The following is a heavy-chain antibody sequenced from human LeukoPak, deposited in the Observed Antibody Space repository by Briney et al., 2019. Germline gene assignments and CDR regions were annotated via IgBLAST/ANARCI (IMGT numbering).Heavy chain of an antibody. D-gene: IGHD1-14*01. J-gene: IGHJ4*01. V-gene: IGHV4/OR15-8*01. CDR3: AYTRNFALDN. Sequence: SETLSLTCAVSGASIASHSWWSWVRQPPGKGLEWIGEVYHSGGANYKPSLKSRVTISVDTSRNHFSLKLTSVTAADTAVYFCAYTRNFALDNWGPGTLVTVSS. CDR1: GASIASHSW. CDR2: VYHSGGA.